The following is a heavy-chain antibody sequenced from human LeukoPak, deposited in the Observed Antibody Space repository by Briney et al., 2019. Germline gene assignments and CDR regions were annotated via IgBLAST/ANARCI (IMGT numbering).Heavy chain of an antibody. Sequence: ASVKVSCKASGGTFSSYAISWVRQAPGQGLEWMERIIPIFGTANYAQKFQGRVTITTDESTSTAYMELSSLRSEDTAVYYCARSEYSYPQAHFDYWGQGTLVTVSS. V-gene: IGHV1-69*05. D-gene: IGHD5-18*01. CDR2: IIPIFGTA. CDR3: ARSEYSYPQAHFDY. CDR1: GGTFSSYA. J-gene: IGHJ4*02.